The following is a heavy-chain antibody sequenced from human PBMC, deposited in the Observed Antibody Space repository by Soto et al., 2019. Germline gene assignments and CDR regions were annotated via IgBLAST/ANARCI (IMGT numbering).Heavy chain of an antibody. CDR2: ISSSSSYI. D-gene: IGHD2-2*01. J-gene: IGHJ4*02. Sequence: GGSLRLSCAASGFTFSSYSMNWVRQAPGKGLEWVSSISSSSSYIYYADSVKGRFTISRDNAKNSLYLQMNSLRAEDTAVYYCARGRSTDAWRRSSEYWGQGTLVTVSS. V-gene: IGHV3-21*01. CDR1: GFTFSSYS. CDR3: ARGRSTDAWRRSSEY.